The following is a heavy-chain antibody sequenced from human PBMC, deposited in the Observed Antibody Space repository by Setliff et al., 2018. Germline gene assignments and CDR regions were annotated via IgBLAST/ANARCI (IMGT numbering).Heavy chain of an antibody. CDR3: ARDALYDSNDRNSYYGNWLDP. V-gene: IGHV1-69*13. Sequence: GASVKVSCKASGYTFGAHYIHWVRQAPGQGFEWMGGIIPIYGSTNNAEKFQGRVTFSADESMSTVYMELSSLTSADTALYYCARDALYDSNDRNSYYGNWLDPWGQGTLVTVSS. CDR2: IIPIYGST. J-gene: IGHJ5*02. D-gene: IGHD3-22*01. CDR1: GYTFGAHY.